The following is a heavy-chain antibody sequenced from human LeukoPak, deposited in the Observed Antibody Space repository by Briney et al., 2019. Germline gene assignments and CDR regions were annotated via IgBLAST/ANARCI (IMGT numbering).Heavy chain of an antibody. V-gene: IGHV4-61*08. Sequence: SETLSLTCTVSGGSISSGGYYWSWIRQHPGKGLEWIGYIYTSGSTNYNPSLKSRVTISVDTSKNQFSLKLSSVTAADTAVYYCARVSGGSGIWYFDLWGRGTLVTVSS. CDR2: IYTSGST. J-gene: IGHJ2*01. CDR1: GGSISSGGYY. D-gene: IGHD3-10*01. CDR3: ARVSGGSGIWYFDL.